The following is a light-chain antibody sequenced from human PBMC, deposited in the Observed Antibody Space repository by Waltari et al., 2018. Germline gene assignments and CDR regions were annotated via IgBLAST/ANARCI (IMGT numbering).Light chain of an antibody. Sequence: QSALTQPASVSGSPGQSITISCTGTSSDVGGYNYVSWYQQHPDKAPKLMIYDVNNRSSGVSNRFSGSKSGNTASLTISGLQAEDEADYYCSSYTSSSTLFGGGTKLTVL. V-gene: IGLV2-14*03. CDR3: SSYTSSSTL. CDR1: SSDVGGYNY. CDR2: DVN. J-gene: IGLJ2*01.